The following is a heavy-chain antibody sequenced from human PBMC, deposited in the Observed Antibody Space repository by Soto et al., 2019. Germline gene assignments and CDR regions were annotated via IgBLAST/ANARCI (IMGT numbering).Heavy chain of an antibody. Sequence: PSETLSLTCTVSGGSIISSSYYWVWIRQPPGKGLEWIGSIYYSGSTYYNPSLKSRVTISVDTSKNQFSLKLSSVTAADTAVYYCARGKVTIFGVVTHPRWFDPWGQGTLVTVSS. CDR2: IYYSGST. V-gene: IGHV4-39*01. CDR1: GGSIISSSYY. CDR3: ARGKVTIFGVVTHPRWFDP. D-gene: IGHD3-3*01. J-gene: IGHJ5*02.